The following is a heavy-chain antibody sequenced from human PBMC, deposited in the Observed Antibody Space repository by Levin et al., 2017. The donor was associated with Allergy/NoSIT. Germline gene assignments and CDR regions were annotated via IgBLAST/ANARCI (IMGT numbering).Heavy chain of an antibody. J-gene: IGHJ4*02. CDR1: GGTFSSYA. Sequence: EASVKVSCKASGGTFSSYAISWVRQAPGQGLEWMGGIIPIFGTANYAQKFQGRVTITADESTSTAYMELSSLRSEDTAVYYCAVGGRGYSGDFDYWGQGTLVTVSS. CDR2: IIPIFGTA. D-gene: IGHD5-12*01. V-gene: IGHV1-69*13. CDR3: AVGGRGYSGDFDY.